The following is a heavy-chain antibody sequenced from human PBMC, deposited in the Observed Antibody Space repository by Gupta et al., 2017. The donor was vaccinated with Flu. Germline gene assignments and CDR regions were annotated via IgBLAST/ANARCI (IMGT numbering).Heavy chain of an antibody. J-gene: IGHJ4*02. CDR3: ARGTYSSDWSSNFDY. D-gene: IGHD6-19*01. Sequence: YFWSWIRQSPGKGLEWLGEINRSGSTKYNPSLKSRVSISVDTSRNQFSLMLTSVTAADTAVYYCARGTYSSDWSSNFDYWGQGTLVTVSS. CDR2: INRSGST. CDR1: YF. V-gene: IGHV4-34*01.